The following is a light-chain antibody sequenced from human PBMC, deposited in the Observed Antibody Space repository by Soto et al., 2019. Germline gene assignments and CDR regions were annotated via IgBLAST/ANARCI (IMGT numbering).Light chain of an antibody. Sequence: DIQMTQSPSSLSASVGYRVTITCRAIQSISSYLNWYQQKPGKAPKLLIYAASSLQSGVPSRFSGSGSGTDFTLTISSLQPEDFATYYCQQSYSTPQTFGQGTRWIS. CDR3: QQSYSTPQT. CDR1: QSISSY. V-gene: IGKV1-39*01. CDR2: AAS. J-gene: IGKJ1*01.